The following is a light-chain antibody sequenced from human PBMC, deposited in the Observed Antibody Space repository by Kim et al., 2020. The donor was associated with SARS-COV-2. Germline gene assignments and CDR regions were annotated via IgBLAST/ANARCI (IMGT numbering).Light chain of an antibody. CDR1: TGAVTSGHY. CDR3: LLSYSGAGV. J-gene: IGLJ1*01. V-gene: IGLV7-46*01. CDR2: DTS. Sequence: PGRTVTLPCGSSTGAVTSGHYPYWFQQKPGQAPRTLICDTSNKHSWTPARFSGSLLGGKAALTLSGAQPEDEAEYYCLLSYSGAGVFGTGTKVTVL.